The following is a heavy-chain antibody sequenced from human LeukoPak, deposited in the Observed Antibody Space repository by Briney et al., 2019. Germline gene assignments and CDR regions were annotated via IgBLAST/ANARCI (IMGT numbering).Heavy chain of an antibody. Sequence: SVKVSCKASGGTFSSYAISWVRQAPGQGPEWMGGIIPIFGTANYAQKFQGRVTITADESTSTAYMELSSLRSEDTAVYYCARVPPVYYYDSSGYFNWFDPWGQGTLVTVSS. J-gene: IGHJ5*02. CDR3: ARVPPVYYYDSSGYFNWFDP. D-gene: IGHD3-22*01. V-gene: IGHV1-69*13. CDR1: GGTFSSYA. CDR2: IIPIFGTA.